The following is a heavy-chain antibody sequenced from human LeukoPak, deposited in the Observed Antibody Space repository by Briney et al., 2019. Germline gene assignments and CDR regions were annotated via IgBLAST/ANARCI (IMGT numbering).Heavy chain of an antibody. V-gene: IGHV4-34*01. CDR1: GGSFSGYY. Sequence: PSETLSLTCAVYGGSFSGYYWSWIRQPPGKGLEWIGEINHSGSTNYNPSLKSRVTISVDTSKNQLSLKLSSVTAADTAVYYCARVAEWSFDYWGQGTLVTVSS. CDR2: INHSGST. CDR3: ARVAEWSFDY. J-gene: IGHJ4*02. D-gene: IGHD3-3*01.